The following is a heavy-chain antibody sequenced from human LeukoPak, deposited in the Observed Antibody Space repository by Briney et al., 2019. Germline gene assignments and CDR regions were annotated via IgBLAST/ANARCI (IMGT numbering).Heavy chain of an antibody. CDR1: GFTFSGYW. V-gene: IGHV3-74*01. CDR3: ARDSRWYNGRYYDEGIDY. D-gene: IGHD1-26*01. J-gene: IGHJ4*02. Sequence: GGSLRLSCTGSGFTFSGYWMHWVCQAPGKGLVWVSRINSDGSDMSYADSVKGRFTISRDNAKNTVYLQMNSLRAEDTAVYYCARDSRWYNGRYYDEGIDYWGQGTLVTVSS. CDR2: INSDGSDM.